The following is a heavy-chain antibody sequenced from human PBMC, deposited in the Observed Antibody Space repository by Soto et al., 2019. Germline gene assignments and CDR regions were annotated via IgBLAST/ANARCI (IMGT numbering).Heavy chain of an antibody. CDR2: IIHSEST. D-gene: IGHD1-26*01. CDR3: ARQRPTDGRWEFANYYGMDV. Sequence: SETLSLTCTVSGDSMSAFYWSWVRQPPGKGLEWIGEIIHSESTKYNPSLKSRVTISVDTSKNQFSLKLSSVTAADTAVYYCARQRPTDGRWEFANYYGMDVWGQGTPVTVSS. J-gene: IGHJ6*02. V-gene: IGHV4-34*12. CDR1: GDSMSAFY.